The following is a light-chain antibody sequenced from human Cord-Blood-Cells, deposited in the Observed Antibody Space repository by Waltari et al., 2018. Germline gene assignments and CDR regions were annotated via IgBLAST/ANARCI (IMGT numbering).Light chain of an antibody. CDR2: EGS. CDR1: SRDVGSYNL. J-gene: IGLJ1*01. Sequence: QSALTQTASVSGSPGQSITISCTGTSRDVGSYNLVSWYQQHPGKATKFVIYEGSKRPLGVSNRFSASKSCNTASLTISWLQAEDEADYYCCSYAGGSTFVVGTGTKVTVL. V-gene: IGLV2-23*03. CDR3: CSYAGGSTFV.